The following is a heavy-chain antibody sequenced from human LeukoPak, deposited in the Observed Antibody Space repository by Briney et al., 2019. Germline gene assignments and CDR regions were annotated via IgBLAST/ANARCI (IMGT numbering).Heavy chain of an antibody. CDR1: GLTLSSYS. V-gene: IGHV3-48*04. J-gene: IGHJ4*02. CDR3: AVVKILAGGVVFDC. Sequence: GGSLRLPCAASGLTLSSYSMNWVRHAPGKGLEWVSYISSSSSNIYYADSVKGRFTISKDNAKNSLYLQKNSLRAEDTAVYYCAVVKILAGGVVFDCWGRGTLVSVPS. D-gene: IGHD3-3*01. CDR2: ISSSSSNI.